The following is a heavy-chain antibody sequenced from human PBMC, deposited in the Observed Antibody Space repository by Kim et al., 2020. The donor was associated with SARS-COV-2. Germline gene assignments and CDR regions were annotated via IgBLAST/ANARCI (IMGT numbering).Heavy chain of an antibody. J-gene: IGHJ4*02. D-gene: IGHD3-22*01. V-gene: IGHV3-66*01. CDR3: ARVLFDYYDSSGYYGY. CDR2: IYSGGST. CDR1: GFTVSSNY. Sequence: GGSLRLSCAASGFTVSSNYMSWVRQAPGKGLEWVSVIYSGGSTYYADSVKGRFTISRDNSKNTLYLQMNSLRAEDTAVYYCARVLFDYYDSSGYYGYWCQGTLVTVSS.